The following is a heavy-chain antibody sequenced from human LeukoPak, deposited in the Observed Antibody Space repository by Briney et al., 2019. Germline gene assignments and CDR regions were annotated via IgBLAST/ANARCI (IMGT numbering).Heavy chain of an antibody. CDR1: GFTFSSYW. V-gene: IGHV3-7*01. CDR3: ARAHLWFGELYLPFDY. Sequence: PGGSLRLSCAASGFTFSSYWMSWVRQAPGKGLEWVANIKQDGSERYYVDSVKGRFTISRDNAKNSLYLQMNSLRAEDTAVYYCARAHLWFGELYLPFDYWGQGTLVTVSS. D-gene: IGHD3-10*01. CDR2: IKQDGSER. J-gene: IGHJ4*02.